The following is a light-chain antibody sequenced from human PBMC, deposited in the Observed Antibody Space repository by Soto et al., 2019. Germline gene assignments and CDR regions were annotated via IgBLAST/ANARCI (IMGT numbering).Light chain of an antibody. J-gene: IGLJ1*01. CDR3: SSYSISTAYL. CDR1: STDVGGYDY. Sequence: QSALTQPASVSGSPGQSITISCTGTSTDVGGYDYVSWYQLHPGKAPKRMVFEVNNRPSGVSYRFSGSKSGNTASLTISGLQAEDEADYFCSSYSISTAYLFGTGTKLTVL. CDR2: EVN. V-gene: IGLV2-14*01.